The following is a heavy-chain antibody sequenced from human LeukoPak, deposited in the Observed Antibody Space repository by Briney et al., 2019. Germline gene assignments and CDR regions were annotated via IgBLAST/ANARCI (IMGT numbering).Heavy chain of an antibody. CDR3: AREGNGLLSKDLDY. CDR1: GYTFTDYY. Sequence: ASVKVSCKASGYTFTDYYIHWVRQAPGQGLEWMGYINPHSGGTSSPQKFQGRVTMTTDASISTAYMELSRLTSDDTAVYYCAREGNGLLSKDLDYWGQGTLVTLSS. V-gene: IGHV1-2*02. D-gene: IGHD2-15*01. CDR2: INPHSGGT. J-gene: IGHJ4*02.